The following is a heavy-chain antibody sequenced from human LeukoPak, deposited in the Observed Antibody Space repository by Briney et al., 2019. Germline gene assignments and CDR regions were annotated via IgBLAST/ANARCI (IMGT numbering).Heavy chain of an antibody. D-gene: IGHD6-13*01. Sequence: GRSLRLSCAASGFTFSSYGMHWVRQAPGKGLERVAVISYDGSNKYYADSVKGRFTISRDNSKNTLYLQMNSLRAEDTAVYYCAKDSYSSSWYGGYYYYGMDVWGQGATVTVSS. CDR1: GFTFSSYG. CDR3: AKDSYSSSWYGGYYYYGMDV. CDR2: ISYDGSNK. V-gene: IGHV3-30*18. J-gene: IGHJ6*02.